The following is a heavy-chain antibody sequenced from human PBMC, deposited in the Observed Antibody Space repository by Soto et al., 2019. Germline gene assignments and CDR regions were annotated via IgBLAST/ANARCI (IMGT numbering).Heavy chain of an antibody. CDR1: GYTFTSYG. D-gene: IGHD1-1*01. J-gene: IGHJ4*02. CDR2: ISAQNGNT. V-gene: IGHV1-18*01. Sequence: QVHLVQSGAEVKKPGASVKVSCKASGYTFTSYGITWVRQAPGQGLEWMGWISAQNGNTEYVQKLQGRVIVTRYTTTSTAYMELRSLRSDATAVDYCARGRYGDYWGQGALVTVSS. CDR3: ARGRYGDY.